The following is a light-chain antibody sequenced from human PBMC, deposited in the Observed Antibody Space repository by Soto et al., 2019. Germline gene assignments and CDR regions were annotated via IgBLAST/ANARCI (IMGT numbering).Light chain of an antibody. CDR1: QSVSNNY. CDR3: QQFGSSFIT. J-gene: IGKJ5*01. CDR2: DAS. V-gene: IGKV3-20*01. Sequence: EIVLTQSPGTLSLSPGERATLSCRASQSVSNNYLAWYQQKPGQAPRLLIYDASNRATGIPARFSGSGSGTEFTLTINSLQSEDFAVYFCQQFGSSFITFGQGTRLEIK.